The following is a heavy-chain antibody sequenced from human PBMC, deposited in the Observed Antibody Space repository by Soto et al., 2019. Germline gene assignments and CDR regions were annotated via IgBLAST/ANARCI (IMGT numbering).Heavy chain of an antibody. D-gene: IGHD2-2*01. V-gene: IGHV1-69*10. J-gene: IGHJ4*02. CDR3: ARGPISLLGYCSSSSCYLDY. Sequence: SVKVSCKASGGTFSNSAFNWVRQAPGQGLEWMGGIIAVNDKINYAQKFQGRVTITRDKSASTAYMELSSLRSEDTAVYYCARGPISLLGYCSSSSCYLDYWGQGTLVTVSS. CDR2: IIAVNDKI. CDR1: GGTFSNSA.